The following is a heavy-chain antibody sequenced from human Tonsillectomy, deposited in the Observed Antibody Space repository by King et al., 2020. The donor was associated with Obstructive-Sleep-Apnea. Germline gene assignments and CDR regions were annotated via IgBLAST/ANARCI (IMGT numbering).Heavy chain of an antibody. CDR1: GYTLTQLS. J-gene: IGHJ4*02. CDR3: ATTLAYYYDISGSRQHDY. Sequence: QLVQSGAEMKKPGASVKVSCKVSGYTLTQLSMHWVRQAPGKGLEWMGGFDPEEGETIYAQNFQGRVTMTEDTSTDTAYMELSSLRSEETAVYYCATTLAYYYDISGSRQHDYWGQGTLVTVSS. V-gene: IGHV1-24*01. CDR2: FDPEEGET. D-gene: IGHD3-22*01.